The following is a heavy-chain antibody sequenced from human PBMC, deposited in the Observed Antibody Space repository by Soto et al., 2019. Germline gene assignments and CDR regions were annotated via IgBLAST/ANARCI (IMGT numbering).Heavy chain of an antibody. D-gene: IGHD3-22*01. CDR3: ARHRRSGYYYLAAWFDP. CDR2: IYYSGST. Sequence: PSETLSLTCTVSGGSISSSSYYWGWIRQPPGKGLEWIGSIYYSGSTYYNPSLKSRVTISVDTSKNQFSLKLSSVTAADTAVYYCARHRRSGYYYLAAWFDPWGQGTLVTVSS. J-gene: IGHJ5*02. CDR1: GGSISSSSYY. V-gene: IGHV4-39*01.